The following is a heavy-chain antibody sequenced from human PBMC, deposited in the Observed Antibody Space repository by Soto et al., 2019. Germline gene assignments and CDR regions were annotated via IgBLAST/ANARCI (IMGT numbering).Heavy chain of an antibody. V-gene: IGHV1-2*02. Sequence: ASVKVSCKASGYTFTGYYMHWVRQAPGQGLEWMGWINPNSGGTNYAQKFQGRVTMTRDTSISTAYMELSRLRSDDTAVYYCARVVPGAGTEGFDIWGQGTMVTVSS. CDR2: INPNSGGT. D-gene: IGHD6-19*01. CDR1: GYTFTGYY. CDR3: ARVVPGAGTEGFDI. J-gene: IGHJ3*02.